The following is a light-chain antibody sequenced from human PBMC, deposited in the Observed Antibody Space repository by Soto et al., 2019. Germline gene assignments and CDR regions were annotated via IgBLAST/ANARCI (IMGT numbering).Light chain of an antibody. V-gene: IGKV3-11*01. CDR1: QSVGTY. Sequence: EIVLTQSPAPLSLSPGERATLSCRASQSVGTYLAWYQHKPGQAPRLLIYRASTGATGIPARFSGSGSGTDFTLTISSLEPEDSAVYYCHHRSNWPPMYTFGQGTKLEIK. CDR2: RAS. J-gene: IGKJ2*01. CDR3: HHRSNWPPMYT.